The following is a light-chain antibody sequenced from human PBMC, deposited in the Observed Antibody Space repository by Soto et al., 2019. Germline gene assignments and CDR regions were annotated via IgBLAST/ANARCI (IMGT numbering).Light chain of an antibody. Sequence: NFVLTQPHSVSESPGQKVTISCIGSGASIATNYVQWYQQRPGSAPITIIYEDNQRPSGVPDRFSGSIDSSSNSASLTISGLMAEDEADYYCQSYDTQYVVFGGGTKLTVL. CDR1: GASIATNY. J-gene: IGLJ2*01. CDR2: EDN. CDR3: QSYDTQYVV. V-gene: IGLV6-57*02.